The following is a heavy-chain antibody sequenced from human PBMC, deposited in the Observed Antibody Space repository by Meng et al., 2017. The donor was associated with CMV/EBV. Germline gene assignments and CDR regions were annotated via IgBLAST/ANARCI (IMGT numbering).Heavy chain of an antibody. CDR3: ARVVIMVYYYYGMDV. J-gene: IGHJ6*02. CDR2: ISSSSSYI. Sequence: GESLKISCAASGFTFSSYSMNWVRRAPGKGLEWVSSISSSSSYIYYADSVKGRFTISRDNAKNSLYLQMNSLRAEDTAVYYCARVVIMVYYYYGMDVWGQGTTVTVSS. CDR1: GFTFSSYS. V-gene: IGHV3-21*01. D-gene: IGHD3-3*01.